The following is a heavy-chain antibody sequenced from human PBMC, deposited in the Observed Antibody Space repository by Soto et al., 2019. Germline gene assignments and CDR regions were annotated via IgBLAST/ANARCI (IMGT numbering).Heavy chain of an antibody. V-gene: IGHV1-69*08. CDR3: ARDCSSTSCYAGIGYYYGMDV. CDR2: IIPILGIA. J-gene: IGHJ6*02. D-gene: IGHD2-2*01. CDR1: GGTFSSYT. Sequence: QVPLVQSGAEVKKPGSSVKVSCKASGGTFSSYTISWVRQAPGQGLEWMGRIIPILGIANYAQKFQGRVTITADKSTSTAYMELSSLRSEDRAVYYCARDCSSTSCYAGIGYYYGMDVWGQGTTVTVSS.